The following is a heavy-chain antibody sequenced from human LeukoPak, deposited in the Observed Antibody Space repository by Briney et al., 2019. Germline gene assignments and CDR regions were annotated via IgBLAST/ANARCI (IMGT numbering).Heavy chain of an antibody. CDR1: GFTFSSYA. J-gene: IGHJ4*02. V-gene: IGHV3-23*01. Sequence: PGGSLRLSCAASGFTFSSYAMSWVRQAPGKGLEWVSAISGSGGSTYYADSVKGRFTFSRDNSKNTLYLQMNSLRAEDTAVYYCAKDAGIAVAGTYTFDYWGQGTLVTVSS. CDR3: AKDAGIAVAGTYTFDY. D-gene: IGHD6-19*01. CDR2: ISGSGGST.